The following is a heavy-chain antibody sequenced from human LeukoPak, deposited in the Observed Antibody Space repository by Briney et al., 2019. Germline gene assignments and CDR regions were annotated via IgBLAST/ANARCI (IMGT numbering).Heavy chain of an antibody. V-gene: IGHV3-53*01. J-gene: IGHJ4*02. CDR2: IYSGGST. D-gene: IGHD5-12*01. CDR1: GFTVSSNY. Sequence: GGSLRLSCAASGFTVSSNYMSWVRQAPGKGLEWVSVIYSGGSTYYADSVKGRFTISRDNSKNTLYLQMNSLRAEDTTVYYCARSGRGYDLDYWGQGTLVTVSS. CDR3: ARSGRGYDLDY.